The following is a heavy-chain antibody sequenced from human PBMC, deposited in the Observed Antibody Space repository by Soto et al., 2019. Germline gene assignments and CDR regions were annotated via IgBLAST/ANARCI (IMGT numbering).Heavy chain of an antibody. CDR3: ARGKYCSGGSCYSPNGPYYFDY. J-gene: IGHJ4*02. CDR1: GGSFSGYY. Sequence: SETLSLTCAVYGGSFSGYYWSWIRQPPGKGLEWIGEINHSGSTNYNPSLKSRVTISVDTSKNQFSLKLSSVTAADTAVYYCARGKYCSGGSCYSPNGPYYFDYWGQGTLVTVSS. V-gene: IGHV4-34*01. D-gene: IGHD2-15*01. CDR2: INHSGST.